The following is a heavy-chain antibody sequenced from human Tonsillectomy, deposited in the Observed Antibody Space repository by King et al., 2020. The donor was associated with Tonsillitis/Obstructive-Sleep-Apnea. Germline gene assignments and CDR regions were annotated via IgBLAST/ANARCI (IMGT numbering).Heavy chain of an antibody. D-gene: IGHD6-6*01. CDR3: ARVPGAARNYYDYYMDV. CDR1: GGSISSGNYY. J-gene: IGHJ6*03. V-gene: IGHV4-31*03. CDR2: IYDSGST. Sequence: VQLQESGPGLVKPSQTLSLTCTVSGGSISSGNYYWSWIRQHPVKGLEWIGDIYDSGSTYYNASLTSRVTISVDTSKNQFSLKLSSLTAADTAVYYCARVPGAARNYYDYYMDVWGKGTTVTVSS.